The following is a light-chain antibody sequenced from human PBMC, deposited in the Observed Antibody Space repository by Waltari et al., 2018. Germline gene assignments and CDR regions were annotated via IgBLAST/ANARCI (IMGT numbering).Light chain of an antibody. CDR2: DAS. CDR1: QSVKDNY. CDR3: QQYGSSPPYT. J-gene: IGKJ2*01. V-gene: IGKV3-20*01. Sequence: EIVLTQSPGTLPLSPGERATLSCRASQSVKDNYLAWYHQKPGQAPRRLIFDASSRATGIPDRFSGSGSGTDFTLTISRLEPEDFAAYYCQQYGSSPPYTFGQGTKLEIK.